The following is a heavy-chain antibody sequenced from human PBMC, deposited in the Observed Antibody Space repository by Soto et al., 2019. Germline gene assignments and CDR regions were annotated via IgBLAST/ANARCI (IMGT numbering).Heavy chain of an antibody. D-gene: IGHD3-22*01. V-gene: IGHV1-8*01. Sequence: QVQLVQSGAEVKKPGASVKVSCKASGYTFTSYDINWVRQATGQGLEWMGWMNPNSGNTGYAQKFQGRVTMTRNTSISRAYMELSSLRSEDTAVYYCARVRAYYYASSGCVDYWGQGTLVTVSS. CDR2: MNPNSGNT. CDR3: ARVRAYYYASSGCVDY. CDR1: GYTFTSYD. J-gene: IGHJ4*02.